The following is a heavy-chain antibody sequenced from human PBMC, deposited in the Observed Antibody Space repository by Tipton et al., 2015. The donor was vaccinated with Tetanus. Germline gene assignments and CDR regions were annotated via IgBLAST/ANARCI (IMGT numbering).Heavy chain of an antibody. CDR3: AKETFWCSGGSCYSGEAY. CDR2: ISVSGGST. V-gene: IGHV3-23*01. D-gene: IGHD2-15*01. J-gene: IGHJ4*02. Sequence: SLRLSCTTSGLFFKNAWMNWVRQAPGKGLEWVSGISVSGGSTSYADSVRGRFTISRDNSKKVLYLQMNSLRAEDTAVYYCAKETFWCSGGSCYSGEAYWGQGTLVTVSS. CDR1: GLFFKNAW.